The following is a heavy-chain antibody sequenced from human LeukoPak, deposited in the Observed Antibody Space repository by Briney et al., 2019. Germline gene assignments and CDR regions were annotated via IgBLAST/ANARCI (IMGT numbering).Heavy chain of an antibody. J-gene: IGHJ6*02. CDR1: GGTFSSYA. Sequence: SVKVSCKASGGTFSSYAISWVRQAPGQGLEWMGGIIPIFGTANYAQKFQGRVTITADESTSTAYMELSSLRSEDTAVYYCARDLGYSSSQYYYYGVDVWGQGTTVTVSS. CDR2: IIPIFGTA. D-gene: IGHD6-13*01. CDR3: ARDLGYSSSQYYYYGVDV. V-gene: IGHV1-69*13.